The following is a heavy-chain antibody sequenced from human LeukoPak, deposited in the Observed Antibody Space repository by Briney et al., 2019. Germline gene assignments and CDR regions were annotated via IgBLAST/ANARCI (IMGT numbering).Heavy chain of an antibody. CDR1: GYSISNGYF. V-gene: IGHV4-38-2*02. D-gene: IGHD6-6*01. Sequence: SETLSLTCRVSGYSISNGYFWGWIRQSPGKGLEWVGSIFHTGSTYYNPSLKSRLIISVDTSENQFSLNLTSVTAADTAVYYCARASSAAREGWFDPWGQGALVTVSS. CDR3: ARASSAAREGWFDP. CDR2: IFHTGST. J-gene: IGHJ5*02.